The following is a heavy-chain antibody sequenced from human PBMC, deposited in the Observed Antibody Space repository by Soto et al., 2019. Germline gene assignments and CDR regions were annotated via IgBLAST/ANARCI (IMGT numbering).Heavy chain of an antibody. J-gene: IGHJ4*02. CDR3: AREGGYDGSDYFDY. V-gene: IGHV4-39*02. CDR2: FLYSGNT. Sequence: QLQLQESGPGLVKPSGTLSLTCTVSGCSIRSIGHYWGWIRQAPGKGLEWIGSFLYSGNTYYNSSLKSRVTVVVATCKNKFFLKLNSVTVADTAVYSCAREGGYDGSDYFDYWCRGTLVTVSS. D-gene: IGHD3-22*01. CDR1: GCSIRSIGHY.